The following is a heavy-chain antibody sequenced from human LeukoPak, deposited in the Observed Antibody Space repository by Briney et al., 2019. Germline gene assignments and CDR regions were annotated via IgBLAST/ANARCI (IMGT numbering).Heavy chain of an antibody. Sequence: GGSLRLSCAASGFTFSSYWMHWVRQAPGKGLVWVSRINRDGSSTSYADSVKDRFTISRDNAKNTLYLQMNSLRAEDTAVYYCARDDRRKDIVVVPAPLDYWGQGTLVTVSS. CDR2: INRDGSST. CDR3: ARDDRRKDIVVVPAPLDY. CDR1: GFTFSSYW. D-gene: IGHD2-2*01. J-gene: IGHJ4*02. V-gene: IGHV3-74*01.